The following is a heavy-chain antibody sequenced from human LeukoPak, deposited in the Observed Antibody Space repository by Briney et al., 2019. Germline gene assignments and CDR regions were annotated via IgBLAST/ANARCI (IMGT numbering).Heavy chain of an antibody. D-gene: IGHD6-13*01. CDR2: IIGSGGGT. V-gene: IGHV3-23*01. J-gene: IGHJ4*02. CDR3: VKDLWYSASSCFDY. Sequence: GGSLRLSCTASGFSFSSYTMNWVRQAPGKGLEWVSSIIGSGGGTNYADSVKGRFTISRDTSKNTLYLQMNSLRAEDTAIYYCVKDLWYSASSCFDYWGQGTLVTVSS. CDR1: GFSFSSYT.